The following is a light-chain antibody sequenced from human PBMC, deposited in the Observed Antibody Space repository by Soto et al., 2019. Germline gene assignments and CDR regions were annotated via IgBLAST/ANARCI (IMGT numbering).Light chain of an antibody. V-gene: IGKV3-15*01. Sequence: EIVLAQSPATLSVSPGERVTLSCRASQSVSSDLAWYQQRPGQAPRLLIYGASTRATGIPARFSGSGSDPEFTLTITNPQSEDFAVYFCHQYNNWAGFSFGPGTRVDL. J-gene: IGKJ3*01. CDR3: HQYNNWAGFS. CDR2: GAS. CDR1: QSVSSD.